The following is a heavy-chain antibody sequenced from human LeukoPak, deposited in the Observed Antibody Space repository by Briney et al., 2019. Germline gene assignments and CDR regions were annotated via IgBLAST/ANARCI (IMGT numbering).Heavy chain of an antibody. Sequence: GGSLRLSCTASGFTFGDYAMSWVRQAPGKGLEWVANIKKDGSEKYYVDSVKGRFTISRDNAKTSLYLQMNSLRAEDTALYYCARGALWFGELPYYFDYWGQGTLVTVSS. J-gene: IGHJ4*02. D-gene: IGHD3-10*01. CDR1: GFTFGDYA. CDR3: ARGALWFGELPYYFDY. V-gene: IGHV3-7*03. CDR2: IKKDGSEK.